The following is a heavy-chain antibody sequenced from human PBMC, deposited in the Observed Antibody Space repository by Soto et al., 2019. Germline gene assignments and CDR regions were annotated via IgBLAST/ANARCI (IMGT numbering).Heavy chain of an antibody. CDR1: GFTFSSYA. CDR3: ARDLRRMGRGIEY. Sequence: QVQLVESGGGVVQPGRSLRLSCAASGFTFSSYAMHWVRQAPGKGLEWVAAISYDGYNKYYADSVKGRFTISRDNSKNTLDLQMNSLRAEDTAVYYCARDLRRMGRGIEYWGQGTLVTVSS. D-gene: IGHD3-10*01. J-gene: IGHJ4*02. V-gene: IGHV3-30-3*01. CDR2: ISYDGYNK.